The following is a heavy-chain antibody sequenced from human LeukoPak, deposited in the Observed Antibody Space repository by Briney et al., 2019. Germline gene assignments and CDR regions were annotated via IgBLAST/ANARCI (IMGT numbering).Heavy chain of an antibody. J-gene: IGHJ4*02. V-gene: IGHV3-7*04. Sequence: GKSLRLSCAASGFTFGTYWMTWARQAPGKGLEWVANINPDGSATYHVDSVKGRFTISRDNAKNSLYLQMVSLRAEDTAVYYCARAINYNFDYWGQGTLVTVSS. CDR3: ARAINYNFDY. D-gene: IGHD4-11*01. CDR1: GFTFGTYW. CDR2: INPDGSAT.